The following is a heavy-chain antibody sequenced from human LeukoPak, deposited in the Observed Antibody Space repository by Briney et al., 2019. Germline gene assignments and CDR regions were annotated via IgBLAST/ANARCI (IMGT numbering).Heavy chain of an antibody. CDR1: GFTFSSYA. CDR2: ISYDGSNK. Sequence: PGRSLRLSCAASGFTFSSYAMHWVRQAPGKGLEWVAVISYDGSNKYYADSVKGRFTISRDNSKNTLYLQMSSLRAEDTAVYYCAKQYWSEYYFDYWGQGTLVTVSS. D-gene: IGHD2-8*02. CDR3: AKQYWSEYYFDY. J-gene: IGHJ4*02. V-gene: IGHV3-30-3*02.